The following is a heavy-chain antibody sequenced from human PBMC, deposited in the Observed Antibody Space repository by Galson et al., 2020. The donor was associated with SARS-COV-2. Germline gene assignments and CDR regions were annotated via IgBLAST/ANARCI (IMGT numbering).Heavy chain of an antibody. J-gene: IGHJ6*02. CDR1: GLTFSSYT. D-gene: IGHD1-26*01. Sequence: GGTLRLSCAASGLTFSSYTMHWVRNAPGKGLEWVAVISYDGSNKYYADSVKGRFTISRDNSKNTLYLQMNSLRAEDTAVYYCARAHRGSYYYGMDVWGQGTTVTVSS. CDR3: ARAHRGSYYYGMDV. CDR2: ISYDGSNK. V-gene: IGHV3-30*04.